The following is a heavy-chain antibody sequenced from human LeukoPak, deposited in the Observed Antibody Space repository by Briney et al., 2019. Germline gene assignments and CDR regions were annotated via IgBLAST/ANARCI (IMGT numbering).Heavy chain of an antibody. CDR2: IVVGSGNT. CDR1: GFTFTSSA. J-gene: IGHJ4*02. CDR3: AVGYSYGYSFDY. Sequence: ASVTVSCTASGFTFTSSAMQWVRQARGQRLEWIGWIVVGSGNTNYAQKFQERVTITRDMSTSTAYMELSSLRSEDTAAYCCAVGYSYGYSFDYWGQGTLVTVSS. V-gene: IGHV1-58*02. D-gene: IGHD5-18*01.